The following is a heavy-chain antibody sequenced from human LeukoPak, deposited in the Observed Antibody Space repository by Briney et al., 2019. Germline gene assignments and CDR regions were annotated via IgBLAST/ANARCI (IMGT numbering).Heavy chain of an antibody. V-gene: IGHV3-21*01. Sequence: PGGSLRLSCAASGFTFSSYSMNWVRQAPGKGPEWVSSISSSSYIYYADSVKGRFTISRDNAKNSLYLQMNSLRAEDTAVYYCARDYDSSGYYPTDYWGQGTLVTVSS. J-gene: IGHJ4*02. CDR1: GFTFSSYS. CDR3: ARDYDSSGYYPTDY. D-gene: IGHD3-22*01. CDR2: ISSSSYI.